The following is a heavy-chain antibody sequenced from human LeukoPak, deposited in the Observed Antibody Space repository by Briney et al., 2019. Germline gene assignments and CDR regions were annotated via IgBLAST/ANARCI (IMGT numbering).Heavy chain of an antibody. Sequence: GGSLRLSCAASGFTVSSNYMSWVRQAPGEGLEWVSVICGSGGSTFYADSVKGRFTISRDSSNNTLHLHMNSLRAEDTAVYYCARGGGGSCYSRVDYWGQGTLVTVSS. CDR2: ICGSGGST. CDR1: GFTVSSNY. J-gene: IGHJ4*02. V-gene: IGHV3-23*01. D-gene: IGHD2-15*01. CDR3: ARGGGGSCYSRVDY.